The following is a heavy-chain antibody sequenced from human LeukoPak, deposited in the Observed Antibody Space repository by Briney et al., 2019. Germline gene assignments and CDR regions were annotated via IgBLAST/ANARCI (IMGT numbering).Heavy chain of an antibody. Sequence: GESLKISCKGSGYSFTSYWIGWVRQMPGKGLEWMGIIYPGDSDTRYSPSFQGQVTISADKSTSTAYLQWSSLKASDTAMYYCARQISIDSYGDDAFDIWGQGTMVTVSS. CDR3: ARQISIDSYGDDAFDI. V-gene: IGHV5-51*01. D-gene: IGHD4-17*01. J-gene: IGHJ3*02. CDR1: GYSFTSYW. CDR2: IYPGDSDT.